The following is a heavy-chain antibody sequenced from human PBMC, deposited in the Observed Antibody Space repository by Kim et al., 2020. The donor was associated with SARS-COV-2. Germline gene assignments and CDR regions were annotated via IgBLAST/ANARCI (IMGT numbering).Heavy chain of an antibody. D-gene: IGHD4-17*01. CDR3: AKTAVRWVTTWYFDL. CDR2: ISGSGGST. Sequence: GVSLRLSCAASGFTFSSYAMSWVRQAPGKGLEWVSAISGSGGSTYYADSVKGRFTISRDNSKNTLYLQMNSLRAEDTAVYYCAKTAVRWVTTWYFDLWGRGTLVTVSS. V-gene: IGHV3-23*01. CDR1: GFTFSSYA. J-gene: IGHJ2*01.